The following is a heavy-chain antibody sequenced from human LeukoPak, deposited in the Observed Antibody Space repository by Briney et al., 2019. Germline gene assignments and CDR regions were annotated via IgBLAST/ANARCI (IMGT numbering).Heavy chain of an antibody. Sequence: GGSLRLSCTVSGFTFSGYAMSWVRQAPGKGPEWVSSIGARGDVTYSADSVKGRFTISRDNSKRTLFLQMNSLRAEDTAVYYCAKVHYTASFPGSFPGRNYFDSWGQGSLVTVSS. V-gene: IGHV3-23*01. J-gene: IGHJ4*02. CDR2: IGARGDVT. CDR3: AKVHYTASFPGSFPGRNYFDS. CDR1: GFTFSGYA. D-gene: IGHD1-26*01.